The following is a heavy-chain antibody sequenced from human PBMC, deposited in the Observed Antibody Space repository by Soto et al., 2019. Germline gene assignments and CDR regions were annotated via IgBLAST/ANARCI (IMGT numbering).Heavy chain of an antibody. CDR2: IYNSGST. J-gene: IGHJ4*02. CDR3: AREGTTKAFDY. CDR1: GASISSGIYY. D-gene: IGHD1-1*01. V-gene: IGHV4-30-4*01. Sequence: PSETLSLTCTVSGASISSGIYYWSWIRQPPGKGLEWIGYIYNSGSTFYKPSLKSRVTISQDTSKNQFSLKLSSVTAADTAVYYCAREGTTKAFDYWGQGTLVTVSS.